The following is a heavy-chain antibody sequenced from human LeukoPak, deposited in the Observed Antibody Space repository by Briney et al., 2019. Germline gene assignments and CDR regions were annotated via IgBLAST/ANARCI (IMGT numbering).Heavy chain of an antibody. J-gene: IGHJ4*02. CDR2: IIPIFGTA. Sequence: GASVKVSCKASGGTFSSYAISWVRRAPGQGLEWMGGIIPIFGTANYAQKFQGRVTITTDESTSTAYMELSSLRSEDTAVYYCARAQNYGDYLSPYDYWGQGTLVTVSS. CDR1: GGTFSSYA. CDR3: ARAQNYGDYLSPYDY. V-gene: IGHV1-69*05. D-gene: IGHD4-17*01.